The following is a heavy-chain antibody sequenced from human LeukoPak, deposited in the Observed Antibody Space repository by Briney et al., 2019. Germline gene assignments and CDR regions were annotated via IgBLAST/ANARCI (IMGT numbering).Heavy chain of an antibody. CDR1: GGSFSGYY. D-gene: IGHD6-19*01. J-gene: IGHJ5*02. CDR2: IYYSGST. Sequence: SETLSLTCDVYGGSFSGYYWGWIRQPPGKGLEWIGSIYYSGSTYYNPSLKSRVTISVDTSKNQFSLKLSSVTAADTAVYYCAREMYASGWYGWFDPWGQGTLVTVSS. CDR3: AREMYASGWYGWFDP. V-gene: IGHV4-34*01.